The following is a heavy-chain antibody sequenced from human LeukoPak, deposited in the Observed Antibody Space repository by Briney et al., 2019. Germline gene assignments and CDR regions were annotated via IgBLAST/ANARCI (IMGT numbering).Heavy chain of an antibody. CDR3: ARVVDFWIGYGY. Sequence: ASVKVSCKASGYTFTGYYMNWVRQAPGQGLEWMGWINPNSGGTNYAQKVKGRVTMTRDTSISTAYMELSRLRSDDTAVYYCARVVDFWIGYGYWGQGTLVTVSS. CDR2: INPNSGGT. D-gene: IGHD3-3*01. J-gene: IGHJ4*02. CDR1: GYTFTGYY. V-gene: IGHV1-2*02.